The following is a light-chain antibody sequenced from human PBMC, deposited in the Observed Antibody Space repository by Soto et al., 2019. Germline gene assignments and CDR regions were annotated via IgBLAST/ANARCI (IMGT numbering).Light chain of an antibody. V-gene: IGKV1-39*01. CDR3: HKSYSTVT. Sequence: DLQFTQSPSSLSASVGDRVTITCQVSQSISSCVNWYQQKPGMAPELLIYAAYSMQGGVLSRCSVSGSETDITLTISSLQHEDFATYDCHKSYSTVTFGEGTDWRL. J-gene: IGKJ5*01. CDR2: AAY. CDR1: QSISSC.